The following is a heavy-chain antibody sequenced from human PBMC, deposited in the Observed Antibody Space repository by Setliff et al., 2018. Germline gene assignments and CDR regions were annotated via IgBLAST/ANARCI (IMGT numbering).Heavy chain of an antibody. J-gene: IGHJ4*02. V-gene: IGHV4-59*08. CDR2: VFNSGST. D-gene: IGHD3-16*01. Sequence: SETLSLTCTISRDSLSNYWIRQAPGKGLEWIAYVFNSGSTNFNPSFKSRVTISLGTSKNQFSLQLSSVTAADAAVYYCASLAGRLGGPFDSWGQGNMVTVSS. CDR1: RDSLSNY. CDR3: ASLAGRLGGPFDS.